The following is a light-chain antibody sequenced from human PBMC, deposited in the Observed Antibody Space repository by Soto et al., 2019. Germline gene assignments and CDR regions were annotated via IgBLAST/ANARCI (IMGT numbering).Light chain of an antibody. CDR2: DAS. V-gene: IGKV3-11*01. Sequence: EIVLTQSPATLSLSPGERATLSCRASQSIGLAIAWYQHKPGQAPRLLIFDASQRATGIRARFRGSGSGTDFTLSISSLEPEDFAVYYCQQRTDRPPWTFGQGTKVESK. J-gene: IGKJ1*01. CDR1: QSIGLA. CDR3: QQRTDRPPWT.